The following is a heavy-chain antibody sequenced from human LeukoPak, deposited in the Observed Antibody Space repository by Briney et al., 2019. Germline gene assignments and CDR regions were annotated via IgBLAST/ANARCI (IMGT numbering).Heavy chain of an antibody. V-gene: IGHV3-30-3*02. CDR3: AKEGGGYCSGGSCYSGVRFDY. D-gene: IGHD2-15*01. CDR1: GFTFSSYA. J-gene: IGHJ4*02. CDR2: ISYDGRNK. Sequence: GGSLRLSCAASGFTFSSYAMHWVRQAPGKGLEWVAVISYDGRNKYYADSVKGRFTISRDNAKNSLYLQMNSLRAEDTALYYCAKEGGGYCSGGSCYSGVRFDYWGQGTLVTVSS.